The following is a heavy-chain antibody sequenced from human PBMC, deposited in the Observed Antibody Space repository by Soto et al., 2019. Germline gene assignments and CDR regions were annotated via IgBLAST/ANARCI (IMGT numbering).Heavy chain of an antibody. D-gene: IGHD3-9*01. CDR3: ATLTKYDILTGFSPC. V-gene: IGHV3-7*01. J-gene: IGHJ4*02. CDR1: GFIFNKYW. Sequence: GGSLRLSCAASGFIFNKYWMTWVRQAPGKGLEWVANIQQVGSEKYYVDSVKGRFTISRDNADNYLYLQMNGLRAEDTAVYYCATLTKYDILTGFSPCWGQGTLVTVSS. CDR2: IQQVGSEK.